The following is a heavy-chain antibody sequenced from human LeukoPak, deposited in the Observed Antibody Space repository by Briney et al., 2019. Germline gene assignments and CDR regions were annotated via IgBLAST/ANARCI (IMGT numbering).Heavy chain of an antibody. V-gene: IGHV3-23*01. Sequence: GGSLRLSCAASRFTFSSYGMSWVRQAPGKGLEWVSAISGSGSGGSTYYADSVKGRFTISRDNSENTLYLQMNSLRAEDTAVYYCAKYSHDSSGSYDYWGQGTLVTVSS. CDR1: RFTFSSYG. CDR3: AKYSHDSSGSYDY. J-gene: IGHJ4*02. D-gene: IGHD3-22*01. CDR2: ISGSGSGGST.